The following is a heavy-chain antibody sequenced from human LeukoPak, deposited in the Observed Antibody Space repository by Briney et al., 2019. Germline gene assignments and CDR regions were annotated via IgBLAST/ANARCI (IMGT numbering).Heavy chain of an antibody. V-gene: IGHV3-48*03. CDR1: GLIFSNYE. J-gene: IGHJ4*02. D-gene: IGHD4/OR15-4a*01. CDR3: VGSANLAD. Sequence: GGSLRLSCEVSGLIFSNYEMNWVRQAPGKGLEWISYINGRGSTINYADSVKGRFTISRDNAKNSLYLQMYSLRVEDTAVYYCVGSANLADWGQGTLVTVSS. CDR2: INGRGSTI.